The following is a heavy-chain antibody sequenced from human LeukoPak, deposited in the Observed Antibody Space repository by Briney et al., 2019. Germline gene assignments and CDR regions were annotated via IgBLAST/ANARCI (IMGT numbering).Heavy chain of an antibody. CDR1: GFTFSSYS. CDR2: ISSSSSYI. J-gene: IGHJ5*02. D-gene: IGHD1-14*01. V-gene: IGHV3-21*01. Sequence: GGSLRLSCAASGFTFSSYSMNWVRQAPGKGLEWVSSISSSSSYIYYADSVKGRFTISRDNAKNSLYLQMNSLRAEDTAVYYCARDRNPGYNWFDPWGQGTLVTVSS. CDR3: ARDRNPGYNWFDP.